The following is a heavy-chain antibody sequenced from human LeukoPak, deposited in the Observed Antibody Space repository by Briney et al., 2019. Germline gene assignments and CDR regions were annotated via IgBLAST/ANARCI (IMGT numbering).Heavy chain of an antibody. V-gene: IGHV3-33*06. CDR3: AKDREGVPADY. D-gene: IGHD2-2*01. CDR2: IWYDGSDK. J-gene: IGHJ4*02. Sequence: GGSLRLSCAASGFTFSSYGMHWVRQPPGKGPEWVAVIWYDGSDKYYADSVKGRFTISRDNSKNTLYLQLNSLRAEDTAVYYCAKDREGVPADYWGQGTLVTVSS. CDR1: GFTFSSYG.